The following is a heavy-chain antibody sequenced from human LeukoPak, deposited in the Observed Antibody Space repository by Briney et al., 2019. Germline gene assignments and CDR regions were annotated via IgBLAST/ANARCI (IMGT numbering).Heavy chain of an antibody. Sequence: GSLRLSCAASGFTFSNYAMSWVRQAPGKGPEWVSGISGSGGSTYYADSVKGRFTISRDNSKNTLYLQMNSLRAEDTAVYYCAKGSSSYYFAFDIWGQGTMVTVSS. CDR3: AKGSSSYYFAFDI. CDR1: GFTFSNYA. CDR2: ISGSGGST. J-gene: IGHJ3*02. D-gene: IGHD6-13*01. V-gene: IGHV3-23*01.